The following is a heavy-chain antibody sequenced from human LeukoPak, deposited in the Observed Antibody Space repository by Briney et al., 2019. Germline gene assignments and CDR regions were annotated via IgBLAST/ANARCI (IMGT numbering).Heavy chain of an antibody. J-gene: IGHJ4*02. CDR1: GYTFTSYG. D-gene: IGHD3-22*01. CDR2: ISAYNGNT. CDR3: ARDYYDSSGYYLITFDY. V-gene: IGHV1-18*01. Sequence: ASVKVSCKASGYTFTSYGISWVRQAPGQGLEWMGWISAYNGNTNYAQKLQGRVTMTTDTSTSTAYMELRSLRSDDTAVYYCARDYYDSSGYYLITFDYWGQGTLVTVSS.